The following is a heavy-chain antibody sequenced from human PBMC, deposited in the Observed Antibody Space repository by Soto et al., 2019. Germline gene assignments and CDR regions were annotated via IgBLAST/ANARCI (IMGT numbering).Heavy chain of an antibody. CDR3: ARDIDNWNDDAFDI. Sequence: ASVKVSCKASGYTFTSYGISWVRQAPGQGLEWMGWISAYNGNTNYAQKLQGRVTMTTDTSTSTAYMELRSLRSDDTAVCYCARDIDNWNDDAFDIWGQGTMVTVSS. CDR1: GYTFTSYG. V-gene: IGHV1-18*01. D-gene: IGHD1-1*01. CDR2: ISAYNGNT. J-gene: IGHJ3*02.